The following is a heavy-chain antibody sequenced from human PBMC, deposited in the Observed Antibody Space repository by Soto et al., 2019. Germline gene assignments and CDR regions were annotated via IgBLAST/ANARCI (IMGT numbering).Heavy chain of an antibody. CDR1: GGTFSSYT. D-gene: IGHD6-6*01. J-gene: IGHJ4*02. V-gene: IGHV1-69*02. CDR3: ARLAMSARPFDY. CDR2: IIPILGIA. Sequence: ASVKVSCKASGGTFSSYTISWVRQAPGQGLEWMGRIIPILGIANYAQKFQGRVTITADKSTSTAYMELSSLRSEDTALYYCARLAMSARPFDYWGQGTLVTVSS.